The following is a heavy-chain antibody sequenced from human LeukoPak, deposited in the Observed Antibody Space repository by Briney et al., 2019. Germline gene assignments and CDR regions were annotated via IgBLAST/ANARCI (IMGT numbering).Heavy chain of an antibody. J-gene: IGHJ4*02. Sequence: GSLRLSCAASGFTFSNAWMSWVRQAPGKGLEWVGRIKSKTDGGTADYAAPVKGRFTISRDDSKNTLYLQINSLKTEDTAVYYCTTSACSNGVCFTSVDYWGQGTLVTVSS. D-gene: IGHD2-8*01. V-gene: IGHV3-15*01. CDR1: GFTFSNAW. CDR2: IKSKTDGGTA. CDR3: TTSACSNGVCFTSVDY.